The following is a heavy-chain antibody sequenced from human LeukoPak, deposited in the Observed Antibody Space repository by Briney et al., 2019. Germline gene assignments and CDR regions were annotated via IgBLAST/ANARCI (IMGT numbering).Heavy chain of an antibody. D-gene: IGHD6-19*01. CDR3: ARGTVSGWFFDAFDI. V-gene: IGHV4-38-2*01. Sequence: SETLSLTCAVSGYSISSGYYWGWIRQPPGKGLEWIGSIYHSGSTYYNPSLKSRVTISVDTSKNKFSLKLSSVTAADTAVYYCARGTVSGWFFDAFDIWGQGTMVTVSS. CDR1: GYSISSGYY. CDR2: IYHSGST. J-gene: IGHJ3*02.